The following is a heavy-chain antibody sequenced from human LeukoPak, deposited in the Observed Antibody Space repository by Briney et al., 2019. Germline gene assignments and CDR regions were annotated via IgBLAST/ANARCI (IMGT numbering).Heavy chain of an antibody. Sequence: SETLSLTCTVSGGSISSSSYYWGWIRQPPGKGLEWIGCISYSGSTFYNPSLKSRVTISVDTSKNQSSLKLTSVTAADTAVYYCATGYSSTWYYFDYWGQGTLVTVSS. CDR3: ATGYSSTWYYFDY. D-gene: IGHD6-13*01. CDR2: ISYSGST. V-gene: IGHV4-39*01. CDR1: GGSISSSSYY. J-gene: IGHJ4*02.